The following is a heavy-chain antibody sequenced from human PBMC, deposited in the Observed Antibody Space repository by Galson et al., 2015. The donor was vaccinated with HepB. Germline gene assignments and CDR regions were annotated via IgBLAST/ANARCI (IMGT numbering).Heavy chain of an antibody. CDR3: AGGSGYLWGSDDAFDI. Sequence: SVKVSCKVSGYTLTELSMHWVRQAPGKGLEWMGGFDPEDGETIYAQKFQGRVTMTEDTSTDTAYMELSSLRSEDTAVYYCAGGSGYLWGSDDAFDIWGQGTMVTVSS. J-gene: IGHJ3*02. CDR1: GYTLTELS. CDR2: FDPEDGET. V-gene: IGHV1-24*01. D-gene: IGHD3-22*01.